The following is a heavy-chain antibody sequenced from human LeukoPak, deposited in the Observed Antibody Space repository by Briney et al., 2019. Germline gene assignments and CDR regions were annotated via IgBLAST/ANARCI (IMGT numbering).Heavy chain of an antibody. CDR3: AKDQGDIVAHDA. CDR1: GFTFSSYG. CDR2: ISYDGSNK. J-gene: IGHJ5*02. V-gene: IGHV3-30*18. Sequence: GGSLRLSCAASGFTFSSYGMHWVRQAPGKGLEWVAVISYDGSNKYYADSVKGRFTISRDNSKNTLYLQMNSLRAEDTAVYYCAKDQGDIVAHDAWGQGTLVTVSS. D-gene: IGHD5-12*01.